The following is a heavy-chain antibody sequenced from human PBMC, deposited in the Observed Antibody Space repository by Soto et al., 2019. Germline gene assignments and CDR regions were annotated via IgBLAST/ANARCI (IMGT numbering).Heavy chain of an antibody. J-gene: IGHJ4*02. V-gene: IGHV3-9*01. Sequence: HPGGSLRLSCAASGFTFDDYAMHWVRQAPGKGLEWVSGISWNSGSIGYADSVKGRFTISRDNAKNSLYLQMNSLRAEDTALYYCAKTSSYRQLWLLPDYWGQGTLVTVSS. CDR1: GFTFDDYA. CDR3: AKTSSYRQLWLLPDY. CDR2: ISWNSGSI. D-gene: IGHD5-18*01.